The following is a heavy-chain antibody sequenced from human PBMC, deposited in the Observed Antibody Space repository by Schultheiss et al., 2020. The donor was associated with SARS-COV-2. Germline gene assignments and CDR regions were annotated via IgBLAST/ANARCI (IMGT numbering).Heavy chain of an antibody. J-gene: IGHJ4*02. CDR1: GFTFSSYS. CDR3: ARDGWQQLGIDY. CDR2: ISGSGGST. V-gene: IGHV3-23*01. D-gene: IGHD6-13*01. Sequence: GGSLRLSCAASGFTFSSYSMNWVRQAPGKGLEWVSAISGSGGSTYYADSVKGRFTISRDNSKNTLYLQMNSLRAEDTAVYYCARDGWQQLGIDYWGQGTLVTVSS.